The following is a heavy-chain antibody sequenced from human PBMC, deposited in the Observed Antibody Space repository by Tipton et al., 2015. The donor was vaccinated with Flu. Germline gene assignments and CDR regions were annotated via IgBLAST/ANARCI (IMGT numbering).Heavy chain of an antibody. J-gene: IGHJ4*02. D-gene: IGHD3-9*01. CDR3: ARRNYDILTGFIGFDY. CDR1: GFTFSSYA. V-gene: IGHV3-30-3*01. CDR2: ISYDGSNK. Sequence: SLRLSCAASGFTFSSYAMHWVRQAPDKGLEWVAVISYDGSNKYYADSVKGRFTISRDNSKNTLYLQMNSLRAEDTAVYYCARRNYDILTGFIGFDYWGQGTLVTVSS.